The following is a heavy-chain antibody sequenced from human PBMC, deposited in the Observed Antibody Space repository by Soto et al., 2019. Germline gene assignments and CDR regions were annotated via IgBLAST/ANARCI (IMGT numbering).Heavy chain of an antibody. J-gene: IGHJ4*02. CDR3: ARDRYYYDSSGLDY. CDR2: IYYSGST. CDR1: GGSISSGDYY. Sequence: PSETLSLTCTVSGGSISSGDYYWSWIRQPPGKGLEWIGYIYYSGSTYYNPSLKSRVTISVDTSKNQFSLKLSSVTAADTAVYYCARDRYYYDSSGLDYWGQGTLVTVS. D-gene: IGHD3-22*01. V-gene: IGHV4-30-4*01.